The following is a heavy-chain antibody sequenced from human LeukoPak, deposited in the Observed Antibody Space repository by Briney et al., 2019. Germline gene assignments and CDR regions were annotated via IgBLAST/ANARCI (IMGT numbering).Heavy chain of an antibody. J-gene: IGHJ4*02. Sequence: GGSLRLPCAAPGFPFSSYAMSWVRQPPGKGLEWAQAISGSGGSTYYADSVKGRFTISRDNSKNTLYLQMNSLRAEDTAVYYCAKDVEVFGVVVYFDYWGQGTLVTVSS. CDR1: GFPFSSYA. CDR3: AKDVEVFGVVVYFDY. CDR2: ISGSGGST. D-gene: IGHD3-3*01. V-gene: IGHV3-23*01.